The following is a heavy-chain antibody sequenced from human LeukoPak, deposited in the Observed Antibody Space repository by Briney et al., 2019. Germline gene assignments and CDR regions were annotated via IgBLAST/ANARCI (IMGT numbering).Heavy chain of an antibody. V-gene: IGHV3-53*01. CDR2: IYSGGLT. CDR3: ARAQYSGSYWGDFDN. D-gene: IGHD1-26*01. Sequence: GGSLRLSCAASGFTVSTNYMSWVRQAPGKGLEWVSLIYSGGLTYYADSVKGRFTISRDNSKNTLYLQMNSLRAEDTAVYYCARAQYSGSYWGDFDNWGQGTLVTVSS. J-gene: IGHJ4*02. CDR1: GFTVSTNY.